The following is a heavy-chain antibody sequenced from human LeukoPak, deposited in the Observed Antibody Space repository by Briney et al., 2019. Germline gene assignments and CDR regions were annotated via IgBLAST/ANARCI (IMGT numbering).Heavy chain of an antibody. CDR2: IKQDGSKK. CDR1: EFTFSTYW. V-gene: IGHV3-7*02. CDR3: TRRDGDNDRGFDY. D-gene: IGHD4-23*01. Sequence: GSLRLSCVGSEFTFSTYWMSWVRQAPGKGLEWLANIKQDGSKKYYADSVKGRFTISRDDSKNTLYLQMNSLRAEDTAVYYCTRRDGDNDRGFDYWGQGTLVTVSS. J-gene: IGHJ4*02.